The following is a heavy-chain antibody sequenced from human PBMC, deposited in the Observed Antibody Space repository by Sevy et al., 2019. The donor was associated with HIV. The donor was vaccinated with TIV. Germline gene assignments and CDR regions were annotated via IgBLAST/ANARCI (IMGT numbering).Heavy chain of an antibody. V-gene: IGHV3-23*01. CDR3: AREGCTQPHDY. Sequence: GGSLRLSCAASGFTFAKYSMSWARQAPGKGLEWVSTFSFGCGRINYADSVKGRFTISREDSKNTLFLQMNSLGAEDTATYFCAREGCTQPHDYWGQGTLVTVSS. CDR1: GFTFAKYS. D-gene: IGHD2-8*01. CDR2: FSFGCGRI. J-gene: IGHJ4*02.